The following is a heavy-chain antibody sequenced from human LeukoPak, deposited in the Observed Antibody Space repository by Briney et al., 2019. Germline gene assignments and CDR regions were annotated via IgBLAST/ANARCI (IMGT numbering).Heavy chain of an antibody. D-gene: IGHD3-10*02. V-gene: IGHV3-30*18. CDR3: AELGITMIGGV. CDR1: GFTFSRYW. J-gene: IGHJ6*04. Sequence: QAGGSLRLSCAASGFTFSRYWMSWVRQAPGKGLEWVAIISYDGITEDYSDSVKGRFSISRDNFKNTLFLQMNGLRDEDTAVYYCAELGITMIGGVWGKGTTVTISS. CDR2: ISYDGITE.